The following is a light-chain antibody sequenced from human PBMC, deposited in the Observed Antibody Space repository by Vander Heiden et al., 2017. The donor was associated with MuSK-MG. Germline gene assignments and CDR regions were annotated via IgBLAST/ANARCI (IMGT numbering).Light chain of an antibody. CDR1: QTLTSN. CDR3: QEDNNWPT. V-gene: IGKV3-15*01. J-gene: IGKJ1*01. CDR2: GAS. Sequence: EVLMTQSPATLSVSPGERATLSCRAGQTLTSNLAWYQQKPGLAPRLLIYGASTRATGTPARFSGSGSGTEFTLTISSLQPEDFAVYYCQEDNNWPTFGQGTKVEIK.